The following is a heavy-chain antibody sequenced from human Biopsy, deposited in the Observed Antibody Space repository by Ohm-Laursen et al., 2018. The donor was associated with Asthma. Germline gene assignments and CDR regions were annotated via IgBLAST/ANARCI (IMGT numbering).Heavy chain of an antibody. CDR3: AKDVFPGWELRRGPDY. CDR2: ISFDGTNR. CDR1: GFSFSNYG. Sequence: SLRLSCAASGFSFSNYGMHWVRQAPGKGLDWVAVISFDGTNRNYTDSVKGRFTISRDNPRNTLHLEMNSLRAEDTAVYYCAKDVFPGWELRRGPDYWGQGTLVTVSS. J-gene: IGHJ4*02. D-gene: IGHD1-26*01. V-gene: IGHV3-30*18.